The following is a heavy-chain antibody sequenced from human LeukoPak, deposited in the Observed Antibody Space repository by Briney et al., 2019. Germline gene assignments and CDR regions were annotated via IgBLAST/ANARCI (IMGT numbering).Heavy chain of an antibody. V-gene: IGHV3-15*01. Sequence: ETLSLTCAVYGGSFSGYYWSWIRQPPGKGLEWVGRIKRNIDGGTTDYAAPVNGRFTISRDDSKNTLYLQMNSLKTEDTAVYYCVTGLGRTDHDYWGQGTLVTVSS. CDR2: IKRNIDGGTT. CDR3: VTGLGRTDHDY. CDR1: GGSFSGYY. J-gene: IGHJ4*02. D-gene: IGHD1/OR15-1a*01.